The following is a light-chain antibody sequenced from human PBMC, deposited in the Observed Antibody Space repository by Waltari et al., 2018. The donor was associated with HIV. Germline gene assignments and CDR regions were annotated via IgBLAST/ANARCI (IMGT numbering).Light chain of an antibody. V-gene: IGLV1-51*01. CDR2: DNN. Sequence: QSVFTQSPSVSAAPGQKVTISCSGSSYNSGNNYVSWYQQLPGTAPKLLIYDNNKRPSGIPDRFSGSKSGTSATLGITGLQTGDEADYYCGTWDSSLSAVVFGGGTKLTVL. CDR3: GTWDSSLSAVV. CDR1: SYNSGNNY. J-gene: IGLJ2*01.